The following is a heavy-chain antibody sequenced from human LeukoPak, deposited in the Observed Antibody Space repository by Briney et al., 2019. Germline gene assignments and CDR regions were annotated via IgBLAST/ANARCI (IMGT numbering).Heavy chain of an antibody. CDR1: GYTFTSYG. Sequence: GASVKVSCKASGYTFTSYGISWVRQATGQGLEWMGWMNPNSGNTGYAQKFQGRVTMTRNTSISTAYMELSSLRSEDTAVYYCARGSEELRYLDWFYSDQYYFDYWGQGTLVTVSS. CDR3: ARGSEELRYLDWFYSDQYYFDY. J-gene: IGHJ4*02. V-gene: IGHV1-8*02. CDR2: MNPNSGNT. D-gene: IGHD3-9*01.